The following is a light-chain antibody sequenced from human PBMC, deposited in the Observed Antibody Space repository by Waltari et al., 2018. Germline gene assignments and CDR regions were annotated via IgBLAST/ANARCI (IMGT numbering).Light chain of an antibody. CDR2: KVS. V-gene: IGKV2-30*01. CDR1: QSLVYFGDTY. J-gene: IGKJ2*03. Sequence: DVVLTQSPLSLSVTLGQPASIPCRSSQSLVYFGDTYLSWFHQRPGQSPRRLLSKVSERDSGVPDRISGSGSGTDFTLKISRVEAEDVGVYYCMQGIDFRSFGQGTKLEIK. CDR3: MQGIDFRS.